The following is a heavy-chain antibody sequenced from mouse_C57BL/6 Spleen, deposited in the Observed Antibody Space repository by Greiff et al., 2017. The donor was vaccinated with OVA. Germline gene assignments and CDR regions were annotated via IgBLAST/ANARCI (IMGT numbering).Heavy chain of an antibody. CDR2: IYPGSGST. CDR3: ARGPISYGNPWFAY. CDR1: GYTFTSYW. J-gene: IGHJ3*01. V-gene: IGHV1-55*01. Sequence: QVQLQQPGAELVKPGASVKMSCKASGYTFTSYWITWVKQRPGQGLEWIGDIYPGSGSTNYNEKFKSKATLTVDTSSSTAYMQLSSLTSEDSAVNYWARGPISYGNPWFAYWGQGTLVTVSA. D-gene: IGHD2-1*01.